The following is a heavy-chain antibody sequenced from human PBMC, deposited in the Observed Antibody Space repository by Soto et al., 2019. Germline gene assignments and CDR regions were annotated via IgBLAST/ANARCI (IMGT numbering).Heavy chain of an antibody. Sequence: QVQLVESGGGVVQPGRSLRLSCAASGFTFSSYGMHWVRQAPGKGLEWVAVIWYDGSNKYYADSVKGRFTISRDNSKNTLDLQMNRVSAEDMSVYYCARAFEKVGVVIIRGGDYYYFMDVWGKGTTVTVSS. CDR2: IWYDGSNK. CDR1: GFTFSSYG. CDR3: ARAFEKVGVVIIRGGDYYYFMDV. J-gene: IGHJ6*03. D-gene: IGHD3-3*01. V-gene: IGHV3-33*01.